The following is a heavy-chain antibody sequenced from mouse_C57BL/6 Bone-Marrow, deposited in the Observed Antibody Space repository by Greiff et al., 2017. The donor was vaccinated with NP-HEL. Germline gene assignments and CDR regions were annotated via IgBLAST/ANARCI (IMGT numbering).Heavy chain of an antibody. J-gene: IGHJ2*01. D-gene: IGHD1-1*01. CDR2: ISSGGSYT. Sequence: DVQLQESGGDLVKPGGSLKLSCAASGFTFSSYGMSWVRQTPDKRLEWVATISSGGSYTYYPDSVKGRFTISRDNAKNTLYLQMSSLKSEDTAMYYCARMGSSYYFDYWGQGTTLTVSS. CDR1: GFTFSSYG. V-gene: IGHV5-6*01. CDR3: ARMGSSYYFDY.